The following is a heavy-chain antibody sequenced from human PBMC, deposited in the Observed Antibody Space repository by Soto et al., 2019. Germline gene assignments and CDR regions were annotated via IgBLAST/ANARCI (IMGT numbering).Heavy chain of an antibody. J-gene: IGHJ5*02. Sequence: GALRLSCAASGFTFSSYAMHWVRQAPGKGLEWVAVISYDGSNKYYADSVKGRFTISRDNSKNTLYLQMNSLRAEDTAVYYCARGHYGGNSENWFDPWGQGTLVTVSS. CDR3: ARGHYGGNSENWFDP. CDR2: ISYDGSNK. V-gene: IGHV3-30-3*01. CDR1: GFTFSSYA. D-gene: IGHD4-17*01.